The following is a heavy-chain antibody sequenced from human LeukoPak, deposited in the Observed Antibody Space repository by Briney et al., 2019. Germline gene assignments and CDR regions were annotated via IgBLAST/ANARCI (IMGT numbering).Heavy chain of an antibody. Sequence: GGSLRLSCAASGFTFDYYGMSWVRQAPGKGLEWVSDINWNGGSTGYADSVKGRFTISRDNAKNSLYLQMNSLRAEDTAVYYCARHGGDYCSGGSCYELDYWGQGTLVTVSS. CDR3: ARHGGDYCSGGSCYELDY. CDR2: INWNGGST. D-gene: IGHD2-15*01. J-gene: IGHJ4*02. V-gene: IGHV3-20*04. CDR1: GFTFDYYG.